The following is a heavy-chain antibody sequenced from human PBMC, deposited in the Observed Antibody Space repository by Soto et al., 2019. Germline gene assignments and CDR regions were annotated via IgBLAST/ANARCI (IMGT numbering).Heavy chain of an antibody. CDR1: GYTFTSYG. V-gene: IGHV1-18*04. Sequence: APAEPSCKAPGYTFTSYGISCVPQATGQGLEWMGWISAYNGNTNYAQKLQGRVTMTTDTSTSTAYMELRSLRSDDTAVYYCARELVGYYYYYGMDVWGQGTTVTVSS. J-gene: IGHJ6*02. CDR2: ISAYNGNT. D-gene: IGHD2-2*01. CDR3: ARELVGYYYYYGMDV.